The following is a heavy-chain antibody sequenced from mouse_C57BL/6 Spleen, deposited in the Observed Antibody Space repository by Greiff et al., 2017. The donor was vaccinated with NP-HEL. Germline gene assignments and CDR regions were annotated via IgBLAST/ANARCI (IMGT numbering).Heavy chain of an antibody. CDR1: GFNIKDYY. Sequence: EVQLQQSGAELVRPGASVKLSCTASGFNIKDYYMHWVKQRPEQGLEWIGRIDPEDGDTEYAPKFQGKATMTADTSSNTAYLQLSSLTSEDTAVYYGDKGEYSSGYAMDYWGQGTSVTVSS. CDR3: DKGEYSSGYAMDY. J-gene: IGHJ4*01. CDR2: IDPEDGDT. D-gene: IGHD1-1*01. V-gene: IGHV14-1*01.